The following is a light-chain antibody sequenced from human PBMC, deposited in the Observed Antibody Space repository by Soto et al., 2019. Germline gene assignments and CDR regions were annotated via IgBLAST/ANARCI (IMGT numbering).Light chain of an antibody. Sequence: QSVLTQPPSVSGDPGQRVTISCTGSSSNIGAGYDVHWYQQLPRTAPKLLIYGNSNRPSGVPDRFSGSKSGTSASLAITGLQAEDEADYYCQSYDSSLSGVVFGGGTKLTVL. V-gene: IGLV1-40*01. CDR1: SSNIGAGYD. CDR2: GNS. J-gene: IGLJ2*01. CDR3: QSYDSSLSGVV.